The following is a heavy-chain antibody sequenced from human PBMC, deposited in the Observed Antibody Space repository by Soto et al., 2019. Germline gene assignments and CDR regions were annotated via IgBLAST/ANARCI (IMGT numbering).Heavy chain of an antibody. D-gene: IGHD2-15*01. CDR2: ISYDGSNK. Sequence: QVQLVESGGGVVQPGRSLRLSCAASGFTFSSYGMHWVRQAPGKGLEWVAVISYDGSNKYYADSVKGRFTISRDNSKNTLYLQMNSLSAEDTAVYYCAKGGGGGSYYFDYWGQGTLVTVSS. J-gene: IGHJ4*02. CDR3: AKGGGGGSYYFDY. V-gene: IGHV3-30*18. CDR1: GFTFSSYG.